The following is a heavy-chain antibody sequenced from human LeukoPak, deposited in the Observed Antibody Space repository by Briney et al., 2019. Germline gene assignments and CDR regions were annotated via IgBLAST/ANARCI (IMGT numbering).Heavy chain of an antibody. CDR2: ISAYNGKT. CDR3: ARDMYDISGRADY. D-gene: IGHD3-22*01. CDR1: GYTFTGYY. V-gene: IGHV1-18*04. Sequence: ASVKVSCKASGYTFTGYYMHWVRQAPGQGLEWMRWISAYNGKTNYGQKLQGRVTMTTDTSTSTAYMELRSLRSDDTAVYYCARDMYDISGRADYWGQETLVTVSS. J-gene: IGHJ4*02.